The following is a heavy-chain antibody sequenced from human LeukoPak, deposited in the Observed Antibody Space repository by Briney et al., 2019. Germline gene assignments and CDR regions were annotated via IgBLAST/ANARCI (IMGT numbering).Heavy chain of an antibody. D-gene: IGHD3-10*01. CDR1: GFTFSNYA. CDR2: ISVSSGSA. CDR3: AKAIFPRMIRGVSFDY. J-gene: IGHJ4*02. Sequence: GGSLRLSCAASGFTFSNYAMNWVRQAPGKGREWVSAISVSSGSAFYADSVKGRFTISRDNSKNTLYLQMNSLRPEDTAVYYCAKAIFPRMIRGVSFDYWGQGTLVTVSS. V-gene: IGHV3-23*01.